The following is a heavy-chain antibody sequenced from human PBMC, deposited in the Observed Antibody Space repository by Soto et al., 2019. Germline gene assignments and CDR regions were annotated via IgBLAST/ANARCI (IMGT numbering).Heavy chain of an antibody. CDR2: ISGSGGST. D-gene: IGHD1-20*01. V-gene: IGHV3-23*01. J-gene: IGHJ6*02. CDR1: GFTFSSYA. CDR3: ARDRPNWNPGYGMDV. Sequence: GGSLRLSCAASGFTFSSYAMSWVRQAPGKGLEWVSAISGSGGSTYYADSVKGRFTISRDNAKNSLYLQMNSLRAEDTAVYYCARDRPNWNPGYGMDVWGQGTTVTVSS.